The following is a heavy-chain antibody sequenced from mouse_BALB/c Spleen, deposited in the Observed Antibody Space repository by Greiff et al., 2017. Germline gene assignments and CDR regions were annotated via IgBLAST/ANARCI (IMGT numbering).Heavy chain of an antibody. CDR2: IDPANGNT. J-gene: IGHJ2*01. Sequence: EGKLMESGAELVKPGASVKLSCTASGFNIKDTYMHWVKQRPEQGLEWIGRIDPANGNTKYDPKFQGKATITADTSSNTAYLQLSSLTSEDTAVYYCAYYRYDGDYWGQGTTLTVSS. CDR1: GFNIKDTY. D-gene: IGHD2-14*01. CDR3: AYYRYDGDY. V-gene: IGHV14-3*02.